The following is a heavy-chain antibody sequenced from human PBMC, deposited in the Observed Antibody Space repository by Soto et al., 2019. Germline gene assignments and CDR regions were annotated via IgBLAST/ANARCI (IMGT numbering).Heavy chain of an antibody. CDR2: ISSSSSYI. V-gene: IGHV3-21*01. J-gene: IGHJ4*02. CDR3: ARDSQQLVTDDY. CDR1: GFTFSSYA. Sequence: EVQLLESGGGLVQPGGSLRLSCAASGFTFSSYAMTWVRQAPGKGLEWVSSISSSSSYIYYADSVKGRFTISRDNAKNSLYLQMNSLRAEDTAVYYCARDSQQLVTDDYWGQGTLVTVSS. D-gene: IGHD6-13*01.